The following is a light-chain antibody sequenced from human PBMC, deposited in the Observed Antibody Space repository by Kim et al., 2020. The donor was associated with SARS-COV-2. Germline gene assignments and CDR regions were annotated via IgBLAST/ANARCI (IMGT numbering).Light chain of an antibody. V-gene: IGLV6-57*03. CDR3: QSYNRDNVL. CDR2: EDA. J-gene: IGLJ2*01. Sequence: GKKVTITCTRSSGSIDDNYVQWYQQRPGGVPTAVIYEDAQRPSGVSDRFSGSIDNSSNSASLTISGLRTEDEADYYCQSYNRDNVLFGGGTQLTVL. CDR1: SGSIDDNY.